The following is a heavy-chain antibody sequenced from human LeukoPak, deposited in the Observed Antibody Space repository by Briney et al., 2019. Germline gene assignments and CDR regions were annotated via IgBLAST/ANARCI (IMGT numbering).Heavy chain of an antibody. J-gene: IGHJ5*02. V-gene: IGHV4-59*01. CDR3: ALAGQFAEFDP. Sequence: KTSETLSLTYTVSGGSISTYYWSWIREPPGKGLEWIGYIYYSGSTKCNPSLKSRVTISVDTSKNQFSLKLRSVTAADTAVYFCALAGQFAEFDPWGQGTLVTVSS. D-gene: IGHD3-10*01. CDR1: GGSISTYY. CDR2: IYYSGST.